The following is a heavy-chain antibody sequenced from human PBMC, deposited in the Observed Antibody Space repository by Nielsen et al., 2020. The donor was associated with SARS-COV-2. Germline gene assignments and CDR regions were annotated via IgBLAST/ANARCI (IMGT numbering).Heavy chain of an antibody. Sequence: ASVKVSCKASGYTFTSYDINWVRQATGQGLEWMGWMNPNRGNTGYAQKFQGRVTMTRNTSISTAYMELSSLRSEDSAVYYCARWRFSYGLGYYGLDVWGQGTTVPVSS. CDR1: GYTFTSYD. CDR3: ARWRFSYGLGYYGLDV. D-gene: IGHD5-18*01. CDR2: MNPNRGNT. J-gene: IGHJ6*02. V-gene: IGHV1-8*01.